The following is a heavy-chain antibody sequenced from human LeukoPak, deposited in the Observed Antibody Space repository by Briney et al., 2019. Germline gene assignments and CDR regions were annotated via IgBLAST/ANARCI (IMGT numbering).Heavy chain of an antibody. CDR2: IIPIFGTA. Sequence: ASVKVSCKASGGTFSSYAISWVRQAPGQGLEWMGGIIPIFGTANYAQKFQGRVTITTDESTSTAYMELSSLRSEDTAAYYCARGAAAGYYYYYMDVWGKGTTVTVSS. D-gene: IGHD6-13*01. J-gene: IGHJ6*03. CDR1: GGTFSSYA. V-gene: IGHV1-69*05. CDR3: ARGAAAGYYYYYMDV.